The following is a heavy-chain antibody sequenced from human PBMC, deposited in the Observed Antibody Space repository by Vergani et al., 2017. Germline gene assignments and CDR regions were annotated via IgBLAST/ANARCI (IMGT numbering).Heavy chain of an antibody. Sequence: EVQLVESGGGLVKPGGSLRLSCAASGFTFSSYSMNWVRQAPGKGLEWVSSISSSSSYIYYADSVKGRVNISRDNAKNSLYLQMNSLRAEDKAVYYCARDGCPGYYDDSFGNYWGQGTLVTVSS. J-gene: IGHJ4*02. CDR1: GFTFSSYS. CDR2: ISSSSSYI. D-gene: IGHD3-22*01. V-gene: IGHV3-21*01. CDR3: ARDGCPGYYDDSFGNY.